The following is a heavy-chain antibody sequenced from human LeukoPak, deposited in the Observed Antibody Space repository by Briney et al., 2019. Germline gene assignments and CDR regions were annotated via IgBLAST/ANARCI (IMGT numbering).Heavy chain of an antibody. V-gene: IGHV3-23*01. CDR3: AGPMIVVPNRGVGDAFDI. CDR2: ISGSGGST. CDR1: GFTFSSYA. D-gene: IGHD3-22*01. J-gene: IGHJ3*02. Sequence: GGSLRLSCAASGFTFSSYAMIWVRQAPAKGLEGVSAISGSGGSTYYADSVKGRFTISRDNSKNTLYLQMNSLRAEDTAVYYCAGPMIVVPNRGVGDAFDIWGQGTMVTVSS.